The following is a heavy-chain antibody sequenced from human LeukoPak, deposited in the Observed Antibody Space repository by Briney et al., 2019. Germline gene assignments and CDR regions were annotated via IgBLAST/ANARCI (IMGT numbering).Heavy chain of an antibody. Sequence: SQTLSLTCAVSGGSISSGGYSWSWIRQPPGKGLEWIGYIYHSGSTYYNPSLKSRVTISVDRSKNQYSLKLSSVTAADTAVYYCARGLGDYFSRHWFDPWGQGTLVTVSS. CDR2: IYHSGST. CDR1: GGSISSGGYS. V-gene: IGHV4-30-2*01. D-gene: IGHD4-17*01. J-gene: IGHJ5*02. CDR3: ARGLGDYFSRHWFDP.